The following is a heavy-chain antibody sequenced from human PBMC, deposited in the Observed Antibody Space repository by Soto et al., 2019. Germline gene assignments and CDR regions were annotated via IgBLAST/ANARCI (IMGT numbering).Heavy chain of an antibody. D-gene: IGHD3-22*01. CDR1: GGFISSSSYY. Sequence: PSETLSLTCTVSGGFISSSSYYWSWIRQHPGKGLEWIGYIYYSGSTYYNPSLKSRVTISVDTSKNQFSLKLSSVTAADTAVYYCARGGDPIDSSALGAYFDYWGQGTLVTVSS. J-gene: IGHJ4*02. V-gene: IGHV4-31*03. CDR2: IYYSGST. CDR3: ARGGDPIDSSALGAYFDY.